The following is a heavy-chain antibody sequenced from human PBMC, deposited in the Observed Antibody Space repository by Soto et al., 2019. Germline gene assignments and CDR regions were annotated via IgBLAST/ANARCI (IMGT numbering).Heavy chain of an antibody. CDR2: IDNSGNT. V-gene: IGHV4-4*07. CDR3: ARGGQDFWSGPFDY. Sequence: SETLSLTCTVSDGSISTYFCNWIRQPAGKGLEWIGRIDNSGNTNYNPSLKSRVTMSADTSRNQFSLKLNSVTPADTAVYYCARGGQDFWSGPFDYWGQGALVTVSS. D-gene: IGHD3-3*01. J-gene: IGHJ4*02. CDR1: DGSISTYF.